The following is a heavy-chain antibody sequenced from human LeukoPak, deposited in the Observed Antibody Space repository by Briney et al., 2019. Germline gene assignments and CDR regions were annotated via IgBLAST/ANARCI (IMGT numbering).Heavy chain of an antibody. CDR2: IYYSGST. Sequence: SETLSLTCTVSGGAVSSGDYYWSWIRQPPGKGLEWIGYIYYSGSTYYNPSLKSRVTISVDTSKNQFSLKLSSVTAADTAVYYCARFGITIFGVVIKDWFDPWGQGTLVTVSS. D-gene: IGHD3-3*01. CDR1: GGAVSSGDYY. J-gene: IGHJ5*02. CDR3: ARFGITIFGVVIKDWFDP. V-gene: IGHV4-30-4*01.